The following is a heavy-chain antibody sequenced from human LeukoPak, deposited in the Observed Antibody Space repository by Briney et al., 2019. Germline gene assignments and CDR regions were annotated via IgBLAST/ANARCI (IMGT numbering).Heavy chain of an antibody. CDR3: SRGWLQQGFDY. CDR2: TYYSSNWYN. V-gene: IGHV6-1*01. Sequence: SQTLSLTCAISGDSVSTNNAGWDWIRQSPSRGLEWLGRTYYSSNWYNDYAVSVKSRITINPDTSKNQFSLQLNSVTPEDTAVYYCSRGWLQQGFDYWGQGTLVTVSS. J-gene: IGHJ4*02. CDR1: GDSVSTNNAG. D-gene: IGHD5-24*01.